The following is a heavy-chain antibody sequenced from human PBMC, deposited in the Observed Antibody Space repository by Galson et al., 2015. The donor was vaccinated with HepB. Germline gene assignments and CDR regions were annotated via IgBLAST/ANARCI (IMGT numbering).Heavy chain of an antibody. CDR3: TTDLSYSGSYSGDLNDAFDI. CDR2: IKSKTDGGTT. J-gene: IGHJ3*02. V-gene: IGHV3-15*01. Sequence: SLRLSCAASGFTFSNAWMSWVRQAPGKGLEWVGRIKSKTDGGTTDYAAPVKGRFTISRDDSKNTLYLQMNSLKTEDTAVYYCTTDLSYSGSYSGDLNDAFDIWGQGTMVTVSS. CDR1: GFTFSNAW. D-gene: IGHD1-26*01.